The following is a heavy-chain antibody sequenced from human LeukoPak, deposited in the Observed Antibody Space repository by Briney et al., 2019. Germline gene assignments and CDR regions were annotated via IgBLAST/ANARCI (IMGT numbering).Heavy chain of an antibody. CDR1: GFTFSSYW. Sequence: GGSLRLSCAASGFTFSSYWMHWFGKPPGRGLGGFSRINSDGSSTSYADSVKGRFTISRDNAKNTLYLQMNSLRAEDTAVYYCSRVRDSSGYFLLDAFDIWGQGTMVTVSS. D-gene: IGHD3-22*01. J-gene: IGHJ3*02. CDR2: INSDGSST. CDR3: SRVRDSSGYFLLDAFDI. V-gene: IGHV3-74*01.